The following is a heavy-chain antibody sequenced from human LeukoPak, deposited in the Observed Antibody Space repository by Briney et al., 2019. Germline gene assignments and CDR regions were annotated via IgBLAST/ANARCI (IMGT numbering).Heavy chain of an antibody. CDR1: GFTFSSYA. V-gene: IGHV3-23*01. Sequence: PGGSLRLSCAASGFTFSSYAMSWVRQAPGKRLEWVSAISGSGGSTYYADSVKGRFTISRDNSKNTLYLQMNSLRAEDTAVYYCAKDNYGGNPLGYYYYYMDVWGKGTTVTVSS. D-gene: IGHD4-23*01. CDR3: AKDNYGGNPLGYYYYYMDV. J-gene: IGHJ6*03. CDR2: ISGSGGST.